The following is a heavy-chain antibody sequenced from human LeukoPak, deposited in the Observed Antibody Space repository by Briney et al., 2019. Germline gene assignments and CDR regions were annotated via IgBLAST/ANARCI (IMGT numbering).Heavy chain of an antibody. V-gene: IGHV3-74*01. CDR3: VKDLGGNYDY. CDR2: IDYDGSIT. Sequence: PGGSLRLSCAASGFTFSSCWIHWVRQVPGKGLVWVSRIDYDGSITNYADSVKGRFTISRDNARNTLYLQMNSLRADDTAVYYCVKDLGGNYDYWGQGTLVTVSS. CDR1: GFTFSSCW. J-gene: IGHJ4*02. D-gene: IGHD1-7*01.